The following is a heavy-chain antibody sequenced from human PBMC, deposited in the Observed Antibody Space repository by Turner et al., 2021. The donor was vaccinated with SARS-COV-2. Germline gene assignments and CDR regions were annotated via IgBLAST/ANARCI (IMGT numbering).Heavy chain of an antibody. CDR1: GFTFSIYW. Sequence: EVQLVESGGGLVQPGGSLRLSWAASGFTFSIYWMSWVRKAPGKGLEWVANIKQDGSEKYYVDSVKSRFTISRDNAKNSLYLQMNSLRAEDTAVYYCASTSSSSWYFDYWGQGTLVTVSS. V-gene: IGHV3-7*01. CDR3: ASTSSSSWYFDY. CDR2: IKQDGSEK. J-gene: IGHJ4*02. D-gene: IGHD6-13*01.